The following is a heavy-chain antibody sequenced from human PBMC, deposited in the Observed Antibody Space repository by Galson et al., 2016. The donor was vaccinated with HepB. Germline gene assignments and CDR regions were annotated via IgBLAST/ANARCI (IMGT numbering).Heavy chain of an antibody. D-gene: IGHD4-17*01. J-gene: IGHJ5*02. CDR1: GYSFISYW. CDR2: IDPRDSYT. CDR3: ARGTVQFDP. Sequence: QSGAEVKKPGESLRIRCKGSGYSFISYWISWVRQMPGKGLEWMGRIDPRDSYTNYSPSFQGHVTITVAKSISTAYLQWSSLKASDTAIYYCARGTVQFDPWGQGTLVTVSS. V-gene: IGHV5-10-1*01.